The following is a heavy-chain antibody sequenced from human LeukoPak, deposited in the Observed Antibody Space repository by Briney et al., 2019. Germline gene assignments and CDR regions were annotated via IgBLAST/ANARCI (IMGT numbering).Heavy chain of an antibody. D-gene: IGHD6-19*01. CDR1: GGSMRSTNYF. CDR2: ISSSGTT. V-gene: IGHV4-39*07. J-gene: IGHJ4*02. Sequence: SETLSLTCSVSGGSMRSTNYFWGWLRQPPGKGLEWIGSISSSGTTYYNPSLKSRVTMSVDSSKNQFSLKLSSVTAADTAVYYCARVQNINGWYSVFDYWGQGTLVTVSS. CDR3: ARVQNINGWYSVFDY.